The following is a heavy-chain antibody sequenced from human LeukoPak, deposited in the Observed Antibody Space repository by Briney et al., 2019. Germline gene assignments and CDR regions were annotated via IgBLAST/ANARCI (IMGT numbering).Heavy chain of an antibody. CDR2: INHSGST. CDR3: ARVSVAYYFDY. CDR1: GGSFSGYY. V-gene: IGHV4-34*01. Sequence: SETLPLTCAVYGGSFSGYYWSWIRQPPGKGLEWIGEINHSGSTNYNPSLKSRVTISVDTSKNQFSLKLSSVTAADTAVYYCARVSVAYYFDYWGQGTLVTVSS. J-gene: IGHJ4*02. D-gene: IGHD2-15*01.